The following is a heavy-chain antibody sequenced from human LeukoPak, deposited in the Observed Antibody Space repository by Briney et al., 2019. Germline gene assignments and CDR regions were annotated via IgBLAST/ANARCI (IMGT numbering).Heavy chain of an antibody. Sequence: ASVKVSCKASAYTFSAYYMHWVRQAPGQGLEWMGWINPNNGGTNYAQKFQGRATMTRDTSISTAYMELSRLRSDDTAIYYCADEFGLKWLADWGQGTLVTVSS. CDR1: AYTFSAYY. CDR3: ADEFGLKWLAD. J-gene: IGHJ4*02. D-gene: IGHD6-19*01. CDR2: INPNNGGT. V-gene: IGHV1-2*02.